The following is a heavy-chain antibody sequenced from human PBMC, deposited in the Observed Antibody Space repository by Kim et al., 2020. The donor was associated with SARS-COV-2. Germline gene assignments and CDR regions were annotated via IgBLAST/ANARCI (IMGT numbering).Heavy chain of an antibody. CDR1: GYSITTGYY. CDR2: VYHSGST. J-gene: IGHJ1*01. D-gene: IGHD3-22*01. V-gene: IGHV4-38-2*02. CDR3: ASLSMIIGYFHH. Sequence: SETLSLTCTVSGYSITTGYYWGCIRQPPGKVLEWIGGVYHSGSTYYNPSLKSRVTISADTSKNQFSLKLSSVTAADTAVYYCASLSMIIGYFHHWGQGTLVTVSS.